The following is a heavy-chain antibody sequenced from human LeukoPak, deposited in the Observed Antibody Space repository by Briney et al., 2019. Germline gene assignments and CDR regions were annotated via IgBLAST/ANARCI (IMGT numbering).Heavy chain of an antibody. J-gene: IGHJ4*02. D-gene: IGHD6-25*01. CDR1: GFTFSNYA. CDR2: ITSGGGTT. Sequence: GGSLRLSCAASGFTFSNYAMSWVRQAPGKALEWVSAITSGGGTTYYAGSVKGRFTISRDNSKSTLYLQMNSLRAEDTAVYYCARDPPRAAWVFDYWGQGTLVCVSS. V-gene: IGHV3-23*01. CDR3: ARDPPRAAWVFDY.